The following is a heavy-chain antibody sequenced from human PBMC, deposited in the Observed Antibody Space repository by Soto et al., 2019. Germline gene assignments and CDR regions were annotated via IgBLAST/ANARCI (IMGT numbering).Heavy chain of an antibody. CDR3: ARDIRLTDSSGSSYYYYGMAV. J-gene: IGHJ6*02. CDR1: GYTFTSYA. D-gene: IGHD6-19*01. CDR2: IIPIFGTA. Sequence: SVKVSCKASGYTFTSYAMNWVRLAPGQRLEWMGGIIPIFGTANYAQKFQGRVTITADESTSTAYMELSSLRSEDTAVYYCARDIRLTDSSGSSYYYYGMAVRGQGTTVTVSS. V-gene: IGHV1-69*13.